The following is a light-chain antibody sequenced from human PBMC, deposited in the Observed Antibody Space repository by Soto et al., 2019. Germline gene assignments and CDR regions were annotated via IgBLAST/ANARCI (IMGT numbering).Light chain of an antibody. CDR2: GAS. Sequence: EIVMTQSAATLSVSPGERATLSCRASQSVSSNLAWYQQKRGQAPRLLIYGASTRATGIPARFSGTGSGTDFTLTISRLEPEDFAVYYCQQYGSSPYTFGLGTRLEI. CDR1: QSVSSN. J-gene: IGKJ5*01. CDR3: QQYGSSPYT. V-gene: IGKV3-15*01.